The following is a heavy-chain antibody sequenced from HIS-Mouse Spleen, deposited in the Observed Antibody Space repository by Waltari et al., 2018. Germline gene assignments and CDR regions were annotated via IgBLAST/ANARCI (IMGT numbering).Heavy chain of an antibody. J-gene: IGHJ4*02. CDR1: GGSISSYY. Sequence: QVQLQESGPGLVKPSETLSLTCTVSGGSISSYYWSWIRQPAGKGLEWIGRTYTSGSTNYNPTLKNRVTMSVDTSKNQFSLKLSSVTAADTAVYSCARAVYYGSGSYYYFDYWGQGTLVTVSS. CDR2: TYTSGST. V-gene: IGHV4-4*07. D-gene: IGHD3-10*01. CDR3: ARAVYYGSGSYYYFDY.